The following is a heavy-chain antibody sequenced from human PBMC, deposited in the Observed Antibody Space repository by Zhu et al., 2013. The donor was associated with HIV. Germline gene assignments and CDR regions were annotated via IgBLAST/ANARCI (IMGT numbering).Heavy chain of an antibody. Sequence: QVHLVQSGAEVKKPGASVKVSCKASGYTFTGYYMHWVRQAPGQGLEWMGWINPKSGGTNFAQRFQGRVTMTRDTSISTAYMELSRLRSNDTAVYYCARGEGPLAYDYIWGPFDYWGQGTLVTVSS. J-gene: IGHJ4*02. D-gene: IGHD3-16*01. CDR2: INPKSGGT. CDR1: GYTFTGYY. CDR3: ARGEGPLAYDYIWGPFDY. V-gene: IGHV1-2*02.